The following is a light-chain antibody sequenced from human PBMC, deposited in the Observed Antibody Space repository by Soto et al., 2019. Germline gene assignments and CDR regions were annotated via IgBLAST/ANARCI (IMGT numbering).Light chain of an antibody. CDR1: QSISSW. J-gene: IGKJ3*01. CDR3: QQYNTYSGT. Sequence: DIQMTQSPSNLSASAGARVTITSRASQSISSWLAWYQQKPGKAPKLLIYKASSLESGVPSRFSGSGSGTEFTLTISSLQPDDFATYYCQQYNTYSGTFGPGTKVDIK. V-gene: IGKV1-5*03. CDR2: KAS.